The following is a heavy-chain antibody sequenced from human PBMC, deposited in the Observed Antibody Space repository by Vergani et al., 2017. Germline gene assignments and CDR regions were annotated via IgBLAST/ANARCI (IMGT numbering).Heavy chain of an antibody. CDR3: ARLWFGEHFDY. CDR1: GGSISSYY. D-gene: IGHD3-10*01. CDR2: IYYSGST. V-gene: IGHV4-59*01. J-gene: IGHJ4*02. Sequence: QVQLQESGPGVVKPSETLSLTCTVSGGSISSYYWSWIRQPPGKGLEWMGYIYYSGSTNYNPSLKSRVTISVDTSKNQFSLKLRSVTAADTAVYYCARLWFGEHFDYWGQGTLVTVSS.